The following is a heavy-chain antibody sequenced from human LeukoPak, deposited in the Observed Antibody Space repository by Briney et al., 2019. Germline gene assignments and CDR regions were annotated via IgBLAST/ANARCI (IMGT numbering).Heavy chain of an antibody. J-gene: IGHJ4*02. CDR2: IWYDGSNK. Sequence: GRSLRLSCAASGFTFSSYGMHWVRQAPGKGLEWVAVIWYDGSNKYYADSVKGRFTISRDNSKNTLFLQMNILRAEDTAVYYCARAAYDSSGYLTLWGQGTLVAVSS. CDR3: ARAAYDSSGYLTL. V-gene: IGHV3-33*01. CDR1: GFTFSSYG. D-gene: IGHD3-22*01.